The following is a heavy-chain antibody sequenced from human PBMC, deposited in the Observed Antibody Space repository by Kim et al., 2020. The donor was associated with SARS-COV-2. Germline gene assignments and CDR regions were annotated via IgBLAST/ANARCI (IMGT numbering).Heavy chain of an antibody. CDR3: ARRVAAAGTDLRF. Sequence: YAQKFQGRVTMTRNTSISTAYMELGSLRCEDTAVYYCARRVAAAGTDLRFWGQGTLVTVYS. V-gene: IGHV1-8*01. J-gene: IGHJ4*02. D-gene: IGHD6-13*01.